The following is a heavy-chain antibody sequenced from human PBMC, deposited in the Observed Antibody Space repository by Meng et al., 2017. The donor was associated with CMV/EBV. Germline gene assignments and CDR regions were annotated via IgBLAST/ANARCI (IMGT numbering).Heavy chain of an antibody. CDR3: ARGYCSSTSCYNAFDI. V-gene: IGHV1-69*05. CDR2: IIPIFGTA. CDR1: GGTFSSYA. J-gene: IGHJ3*02. Sequence: SVKVSCKASGGTFSSYAIGWVRQAPGQGLEWMGGIIPIFGTANYAQKFQGRVTITTDESTSTAYMELSSLRSEDTAVYYCARGYCSSTSCYNAFDIWGQGTMVTVSS. D-gene: IGHD2-2*02.